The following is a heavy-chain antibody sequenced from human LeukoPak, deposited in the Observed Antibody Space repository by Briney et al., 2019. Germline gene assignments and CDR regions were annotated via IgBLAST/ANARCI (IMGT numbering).Heavy chain of an antibody. J-gene: IGHJ4*02. V-gene: IGHV4-34*01. D-gene: IGHD3-10*01. CDR3: ARGQTGITMVRPFVY. CDR1: GGSFSGYY. Sequence: SSETLSLTCAVYGGSFSGYYWSWVRQPPGKGLEWIGEINHSGSTNYNQSLKSRVTISVDTSKNQFSLKLSSVTAADTAVYYCARGQTGITMVRPFVYWGQGPLVTVFS. CDR2: INHSGST.